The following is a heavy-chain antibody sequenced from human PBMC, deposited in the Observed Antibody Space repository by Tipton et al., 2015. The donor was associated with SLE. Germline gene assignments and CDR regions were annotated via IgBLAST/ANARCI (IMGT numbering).Heavy chain of an antibody. CDR1: GGSISSGSYY. J-gene: IGHJ3*02. CDR3: ARDTYYYDSSGYDDAFDI. Sequence: TLSLTCTVSGGSISSGSYYWSWIRQPPGKGLEWIGYIYYSGSTNYNPSLKSRVTISVDTSKNQFSLKLSSVTAADTAVYYCARDTYYYDSSGYDDAFDIWGQGTMVTVSS. CDR2: IYYSGST. D-gene: IGHD3-22*01. V-gene: IGHV4-61*01.